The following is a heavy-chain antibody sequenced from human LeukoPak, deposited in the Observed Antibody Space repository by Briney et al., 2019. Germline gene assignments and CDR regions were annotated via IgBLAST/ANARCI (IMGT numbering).Heavy chain of an antibody. D-gene: IGHD6-19*01. CDR3: AKLPRIAVAGTGFDP. J-gene: IGHJ5*02. V-gene: IGHV3-23*01. Sequence: GGSLRLSCAASGLTFSSYAMSWVRQAPGKGLEWVSAISGSGGSTYYADSVKGRFTISRDNSKNTLYLQMNSLRAEDTAVYYCAKLPRIAVAGTGFDPWGQGTLVTVSS. CDR2: ISGSGGST. CDR1: GLTFSSYA.